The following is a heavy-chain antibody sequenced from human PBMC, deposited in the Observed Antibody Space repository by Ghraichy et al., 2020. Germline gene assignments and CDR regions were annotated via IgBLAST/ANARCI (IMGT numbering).Heavy chain of an antibody. CDR2: IYYSGTT. CDR1: GGSITSSSYY. CDR3: VRRDKGNYDSSGYYADAFDI. Sequence: SETLSLTCSVSGGSITSSSYYWGWIRQPPGKGLEWIGSIYYSGTTYYNPSLKSRVTISADMPKNQFSLKLRSVSAADTAVYYCVRRDKGNYDSSGYYADAFDIWGQGTMVTVSS. V-gene: IGHV4-39*01. J-gene: IGHJ3*02. D-gene: IGHD3-22*01.